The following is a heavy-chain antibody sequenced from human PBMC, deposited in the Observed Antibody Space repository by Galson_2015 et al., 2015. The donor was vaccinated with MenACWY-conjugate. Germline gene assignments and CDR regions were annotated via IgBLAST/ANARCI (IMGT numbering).Heavy chain of an antibody. J-gene: IGHJ5*02. V-gene: IGHV1-46*01. CDR1: GYTFTNNY. CDR3: ARGLSLWSGYQTWFDP. CDR2: IIPSGGST. Sequence: SVKVSCKASGYTFTNNYLHWVRQAPGQGLEWMGVIIPSGGSTNSPQKFQGRVTMTRDTSSSTVYMELNTLRSEDTAVYYCARGLSLWSGYQTWFDPWGQGTLVTVSS. D-gene: IGHD3-3*01.